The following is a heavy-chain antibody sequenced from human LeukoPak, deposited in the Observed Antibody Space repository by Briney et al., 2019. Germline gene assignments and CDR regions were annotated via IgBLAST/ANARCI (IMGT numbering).Heavy chain of an antibody. Sequence: GPSLRLSCAASGFTFSTYSMNSVRQAPGKGLEWVSSISSSSRYIYYADSVKGRFTISRDNAKNSLYLQMNSLRAEDTAVYYCARGEGDPTYYYYGMDVWGHGTTVTVTS. CDR2: ISSSSRYI. V-gene: IGHV3-21*01. D-gene: IGHD2-21*02. CDR3: ARGEGDPTYYYYGMDV. CDR1: GFTFSTYS. J-gene: IGHJ6*02.